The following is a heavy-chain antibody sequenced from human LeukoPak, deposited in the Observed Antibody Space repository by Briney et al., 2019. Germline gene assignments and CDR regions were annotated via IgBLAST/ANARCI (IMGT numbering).Heavy chain of an antibody. CDR1: GFTFSSYS. D-gene: IGHD2-15*01. CDR2: ISSSSSYI. Sequence: GGSLRLSCAASGFTFSSYSMNWVRQAPGKRLEWVSSISSSSSYIYYADSVKGRFTISRDNAKNSLYLQMNSLRAEDTAVYYCARESKSSRGSLHLFDYWGQGTLVTVSS. CDR3: ARESKSSRGSLHLFDY. V-gene: IGHV3-21*01. J-gene: IGHJ4*02.